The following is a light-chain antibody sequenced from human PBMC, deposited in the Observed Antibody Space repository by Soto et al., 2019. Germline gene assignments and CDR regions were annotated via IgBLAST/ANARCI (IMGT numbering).Light chain of an antibody. CDR3: SSYTSSRTLV. J-gene: IGLJ1*01. CDR2: DVS. Sequence: QPVLTQPASVSGSPGQSITISCTGTSSDVGNYNYVSWYQQHPGKAPKLMIYDVSNRPSGVSNRFSGSKSGNTASLTISGLQAEDEADYYCSSYTSSRTLVFGTGTKLTVL. V-gene: IGLV2-14*01. CDR1: SSDVGNYNY.